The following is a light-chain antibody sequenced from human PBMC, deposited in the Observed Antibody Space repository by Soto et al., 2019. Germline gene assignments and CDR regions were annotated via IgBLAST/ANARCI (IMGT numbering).Light chain of an antibody. CDR2: DVS. Sequence: QSALTQPASVSGSPGQSITISCTGTSSDVGGYNYVSWYQQHPGKAPKLMIYDVSDRPSGVSSRFSGSKSGTTASLTISGLQAEDEDDYYCSSYTSSSTLYVIFGGGTKLTVL. V-gene: IGLV2-14*01. CDR1: SSDVGGYNY. J-gene: IGLJ2*01. CDR3: SSYTSSSTLYVI.